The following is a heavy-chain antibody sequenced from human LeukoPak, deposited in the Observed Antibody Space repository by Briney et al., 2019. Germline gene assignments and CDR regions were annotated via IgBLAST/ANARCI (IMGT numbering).Heavy chain of an antibody. CDR2: IRSKAYGGTT. CDR3: TREVSRSTGWFLDS. CDR1: GFTFSDAW. Sequence: GGSLRLSCAASGFTFSDAWMNGVRQARGKGLEGVGFIRSKAYGGTTEHAASVKGRFTISRDDSKSIAYLQMNSLKTEDTGVYYCTREVSRSTGWFLDSWGQGILVTVSS. V-gene: IGHV3-49*04. D-gene: IGHD6-19*01. J-gene: IGHJ4*02.